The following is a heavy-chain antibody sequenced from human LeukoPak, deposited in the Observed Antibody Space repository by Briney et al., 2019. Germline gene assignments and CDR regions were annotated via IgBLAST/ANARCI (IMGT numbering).Heavy chain of an antibody. Sequence: SETLSLTCGVYGGSFSGYYWSWIRQPPGKGLEWIGEINHSGSTNHNPSLKSRVTISVDTSKNQFSLKLTSVTAADTAVYYCARHGGTIFGEVIINWFDPWGQGTLVTVSS. CDR1: GGSFSGYY. CDR2: INHSGST. V-gene: IGHV4-34*01. CDR3: ARHGGTIFGEVIINWFDP. J-gene: IGHJ5*02. D-gene: IGHD3-3*01.